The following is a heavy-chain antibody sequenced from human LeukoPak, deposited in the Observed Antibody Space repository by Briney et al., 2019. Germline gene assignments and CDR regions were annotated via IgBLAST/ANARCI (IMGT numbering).Heavy chain of an antibody. CDR1: GGTFSSYA. J-gene: IGHJ5*02. Sequence: SVKVSCKASGGTFSSYAISWVRQAPGQGLEWMGRIIPILGIANYAQKFQGRVTITADKSTSTAYMELSSLRSDDTAVYYCARGGGGTNWFDPWGQGTLVIVSS. CDR3: ARGGGGTNWFDP. CDR2: IIPILGIA. V-gene: IGHV1-69*04. D-gene: IGHD3-16*01.